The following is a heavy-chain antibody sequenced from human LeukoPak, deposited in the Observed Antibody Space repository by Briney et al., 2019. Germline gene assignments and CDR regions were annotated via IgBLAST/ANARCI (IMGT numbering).Heavy chain of an antibody. CDR2: IYHSGST. CDR1: GGSISSSNW. J-gene: IGHJ5*02. V-gene: IGHV4-4*02. CDR3: ARDGGYCSSTSCPGSNNWFDP. D-gene: IGHD2-2*01. Sequence: SGTLSLTCAVSGGSISSSNWWSWVRQPPGKGLEWIGEIYHSGSTNYNPSLKSRVTISVDKSKNQFSLKLSSVTAADTAVYYCARDGGYCSSTSCPGSNNWFDPWGQGTLVTVSS.